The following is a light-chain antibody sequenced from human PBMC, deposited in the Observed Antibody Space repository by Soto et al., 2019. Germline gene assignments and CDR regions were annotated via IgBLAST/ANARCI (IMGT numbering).Light chain of an antibody. Sequence: SYELTQAPSVSVAPGQTARITCGGNNIAIKSVHWYQQKPGQAPVLVVYDGEDRPSGIPEGFSGSNSGNTGTLTITRVEAGDEADYHCQVWDTSSDHPVVFGGGTKLTVL. CDR3: QVWDTSSDHPVV. CDR1: NIAIKS. CDR2: DGE. J-gene: IGLJ2*01. V-gene: IGLV3-21*02.